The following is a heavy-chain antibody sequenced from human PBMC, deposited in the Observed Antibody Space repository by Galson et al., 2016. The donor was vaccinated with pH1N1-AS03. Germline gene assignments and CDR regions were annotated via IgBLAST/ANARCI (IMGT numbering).Heavy chain of an antibody. Sequence: SLRLSCAASGFTFRSYDMSWARQAPGKGLEWVSTINGAGSGTFYDESVKGRFTIHRDNSKSTLYLQMSRRRADDTAVYYCEGSDFWGHGTLVTVSS. CDR1: GFTFRSYD. CDR2: INGAGSGT. J-gene: IGHJ5*01. V-gene: IGHV3-23*01. CDR3: EGSDF.